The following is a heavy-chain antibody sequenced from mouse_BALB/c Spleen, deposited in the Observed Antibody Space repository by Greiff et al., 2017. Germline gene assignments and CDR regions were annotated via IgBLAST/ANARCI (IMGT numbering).Heavy chain of an antibody. CDR1: GYSFTGYN. D-gene: IGHD2-2*01. CDR3: AREGGYNWYFDV. V-gene: IGHV1-39*01. J-gene: IGHJ1*01. Sequence: EVKLMESGPELEKPGASVKISCKASGYSFTGYNMNWVKQSNGKSLEWIGNIDPYYGGTSYNQKFKGKATLTVDKSSSTAYMQLKSLTSEDSAVYYCAREGGYNWYFDVWGAGTTVTVSS. CDR2: IDPYYGGT.